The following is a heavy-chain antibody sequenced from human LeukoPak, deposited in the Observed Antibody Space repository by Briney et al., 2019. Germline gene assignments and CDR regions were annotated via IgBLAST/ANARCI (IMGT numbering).Heavy chain of an antibody. CDR2: ISGSGGST. D-gene: IGHD2/OR15-2a*01. J-gene: IGHJ4*02. CDR1: GFTFSSYA. Sequence: GGSLTLSCAASGFTFSSYAMSWVRQPPGKGLEWVSAISGSGGSTYYADSVKGRFTTSRDNSKNTLYVQMNSLRAEDTAVYYCTFPRIDYWGQGTLVTVSS. CDR3: TFPRIDY. V-gene: IGHV3-23*01.